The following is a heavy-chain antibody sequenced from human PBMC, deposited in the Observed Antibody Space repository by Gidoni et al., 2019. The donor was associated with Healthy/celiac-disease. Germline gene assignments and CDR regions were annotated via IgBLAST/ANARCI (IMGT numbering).Heavy chain of an antibody. CDR2: MSGSGGST. CDR3: AKCRWGRQNAFDI. CDR1: GFTFSSYA. J-gene: IGHJ3*02. Sequence: EVQLLESGGGLVQPGGSLRLSCASSGFTFSSYAMSWVRQAPGKGLEWVSAMSGSGGSTYYADSVKGRFTISRDNSKNTLYLQMNSLRAEDTAVYYCAKCRWGRQNAFDIWGQGTMVTVSS. D-gene: IGHD1-26*01. V-gene: IGHV3-23*01.